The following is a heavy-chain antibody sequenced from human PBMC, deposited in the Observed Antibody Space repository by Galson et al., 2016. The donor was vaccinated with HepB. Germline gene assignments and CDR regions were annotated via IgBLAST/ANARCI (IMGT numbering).Heavy chain of an antibody. CDR2: ISWNGGSV. Sequence: SLRLSCAAAGFTFGDYGIHWVRQAPGKGLEWVSGISWNGGSVSYADSVKGRFSLSRDNARNSLSLQMKSLRTDDTALYYCVKDAAKGVDSNSWNTYLDHWGQGALVTVTA. CDR1: GFTFGDYG. J-gene: IGHJ4*02. V-gene: IGHV3-9*01. D-gene: IGHD6-13*01. CDR3: VKDAAKGVDSNSWNTYLDH.